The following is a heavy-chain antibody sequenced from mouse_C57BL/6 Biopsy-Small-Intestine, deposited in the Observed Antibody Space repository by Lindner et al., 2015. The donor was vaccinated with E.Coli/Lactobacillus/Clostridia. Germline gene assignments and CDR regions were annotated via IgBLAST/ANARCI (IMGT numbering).Heavy chain of an antibody. D-gene: IGHD2-3*01. J-gene: IGHJ2*01. CDR1: GYAFSSSW. CDR2: IYPGDGGT. CDR3: ARYDGYYVH. Sequence: VQLQESGAELMKPGASVKISCKASGYAFSSSWMNWVKQRPGKGLEWIGRIYPGDGGTNYNGKFKGKATLTADKSSSTAYMQLSSLTSEDSAVYFCARYDGYYVHWGQGTTLTVSS. V-gene: IGHV1-82*01.